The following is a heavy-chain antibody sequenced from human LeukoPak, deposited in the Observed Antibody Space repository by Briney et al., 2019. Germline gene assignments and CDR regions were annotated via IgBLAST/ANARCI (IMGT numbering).Heavy chain of an antibody. CDR1: GYTFTGCY. CDR3: ARGAARPRLDGY. CDR2: INPNSGGT. Sequence: ASVKVSCKASGYTFTGCYMHWVRQAPGQGLEWMGWINPNSGGTNYAQKFQGRVTMTRDTSISTAYMEMSRLRSDDTAVYYCARGAARPRLDGYWGQGTLVTVSS. V-gene: IGHV1-2*02. J-gene: IGHJ4*02. D-gene: IGHD6-6*01.